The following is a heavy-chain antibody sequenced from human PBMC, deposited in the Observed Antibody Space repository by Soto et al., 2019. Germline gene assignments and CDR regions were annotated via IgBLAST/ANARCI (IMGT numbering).Heavy chain of an antibody. Sequence: EASVKVSCKASGFTFTSSAVQWVRQARGQRLEWIGWIVVGSGNTNYAQKFQERVTITRDMSTSTAYMELSSLRSEDTAVYYCAAGVWSDYYGSGSYFGGMDVWGQGTTVTVSS. CDR3: AAGVWSDYYGSGSYFGGMDV. CDR1: GFTFTSSA. J-gene: IGHJ6*02. D-gene: IGHD3-10*01. CDR2: IVVGSGNT. V-gene: IGHV1-58*01.